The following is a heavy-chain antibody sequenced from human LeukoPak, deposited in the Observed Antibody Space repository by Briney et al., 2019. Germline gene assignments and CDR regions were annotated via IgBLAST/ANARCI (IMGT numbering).Heavy chain of an antibody. V-gene: IGHV4-59*12. CDR3: ARIGRWLQLDNWFDP. J-gene: IGHJ5*02. Sequence: SETLSLTCTVSGGSISSYHWSWIRQPPGKGLEWIGYIYYSGSTNYNPSLKSRVTISVDTSKNQFSLKLSSVTAADTAVYYCARIGRWLQLDNWFDPWGQGTLVTVSS. D-gene: IGHD5-24*01. CDR1: GGSISSYH. CDR2: IYYSGST.